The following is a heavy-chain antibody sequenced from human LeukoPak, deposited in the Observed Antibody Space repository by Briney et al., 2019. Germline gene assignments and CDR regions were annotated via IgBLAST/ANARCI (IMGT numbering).Heavy chain of an antibody. CDR1: GFTLSSYE. V-gene: IGHV3-48*03. CDR2: ISSSGSTI. D-gene: IGHD3-10*02. Sequence: GGSRRLSCVASGFTLSSYEMSWVRQAPGKGLEWVSYISSSGSTIYYADSVKGRFTISRDNAKNSLYLQMNSLRAEDTAVYYCAELGITMIGGVWGKGTTVTISS. J-gene: IGHJ6*04. CDR3: AELGITMIGGV.